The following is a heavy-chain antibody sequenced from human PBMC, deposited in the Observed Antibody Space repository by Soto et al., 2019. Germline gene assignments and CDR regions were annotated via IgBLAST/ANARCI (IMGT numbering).Heavy chain of an antibody. V-gene: IGHV1-69*06. D-gene: IGHD6-13*01. J-gene: IGHJ6*02. CDR1: GGTFSSYA. CDR3: ARRPGYSSSWDYYYYGMDV. CDR2: IIPIFGTA. Sequence: SVKVSCKASGGTFSSYAISWVRQAPGQGLEWMGGIIPIFGTANYAQKFQGRVTITADKSTSTAYMELSSLRSEDTAVYYCARRPGYSSSWDYYYYGMDVWGQGTTVTVSS.